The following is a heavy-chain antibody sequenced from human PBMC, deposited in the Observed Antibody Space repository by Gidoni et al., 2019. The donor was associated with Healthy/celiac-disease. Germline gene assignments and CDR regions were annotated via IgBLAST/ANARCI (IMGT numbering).Heavy chain of an antibody. D-gene: IGHD6-13*01. CDR2: IYSGCTT. Sequence: EVQLVETGGGMIQPGGSMRISCAASGFTVSSNYMSWVRQAPGKGLEWVSVIYSGCTTYYADSLKGRFTISSDNSKNTLYLQMNSLRAEDTAVYYCARPAAAGYYFDYWGQGTLVTVSS. J-gene: IGHJ4*02. V-gene: IGHV3-53*02. CDR3: ARPAAAGYYFDY. CDR1: GFTVSSNY.